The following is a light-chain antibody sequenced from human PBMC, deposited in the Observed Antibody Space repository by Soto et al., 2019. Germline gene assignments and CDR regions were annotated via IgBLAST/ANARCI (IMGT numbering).Light chain of an antibody. CDR3: SSYSISSTYV. CDR2: DVS. CDR1: SSDVGAYNY. V-gene: IGLV2-14*01. J-gene: IGLJ1*01. Sequence: QSVLTQPASVSGSPGQSITISCSGTSSDVGAYNYVSWYQKHPGKAPKLMIYDVSYRPSGVSNRFSGSKSGNTASLTISGLQAEDEAVYYCSSYSISSTYVFGTGTKVT.